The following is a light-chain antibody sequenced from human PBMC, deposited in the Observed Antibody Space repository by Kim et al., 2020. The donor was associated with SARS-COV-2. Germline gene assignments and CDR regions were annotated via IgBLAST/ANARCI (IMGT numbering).Light chain of an antibody. CDR2: AAS. Sequence: ASVSDRVTITCRASQGITNELGWYQQKPGKAPKLLIYAASILQSGVPSRFSGSGSGTYFTLTISSLQSEDFATYYCLQDSKYPRTFGQGTKVDIK. CDR1: QGITNE. J-gene: IGKJ1*01. V-gene: IGKV1-6*01. CDR3: LQDSKYPRT.